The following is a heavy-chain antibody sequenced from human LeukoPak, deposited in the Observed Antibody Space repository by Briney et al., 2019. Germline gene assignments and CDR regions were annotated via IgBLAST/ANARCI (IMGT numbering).Heavy chain of an antibody. J-gene: IGHJ4*02. CDR1: SGSIDNYY. D-gene: IGHD3-3*01. CDR3: ARHLWSEYHTFDY. CDR2: IYFSGNT. Sequence: PSETLSLTCTISSGSIDNYYWSWIRQPAGKGLEWIGQIYFSGNTNYNPSLKSRVTISVDRSKDQFSLKLSSVTAADTAVYYCARHLWSEYHTFDYWGQGTLVTVSS. V-gene: IGHV4-59*12.